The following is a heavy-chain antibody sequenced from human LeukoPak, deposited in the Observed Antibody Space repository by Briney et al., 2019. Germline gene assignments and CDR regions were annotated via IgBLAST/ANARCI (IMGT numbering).Heavy chain of an antibody. Sequence: SETLSLTCTVSGGSISPLYWGWIRQPPEKGLEFIGYIYYSGTTNYNPSLRSRVTLSVDTSKNQFSLKLSSVTAADTAVYYCARGGVAAKYYFDYWGPGTLVTVSS. CDR3: ARGGVAAKYYFDY. CDR2: IYYSGTT. CDR1: GGSISPLY. V-gene: IGHV4-59*11. J-gene: IGHJ4*02. D-gene: IGHD3-10*01.